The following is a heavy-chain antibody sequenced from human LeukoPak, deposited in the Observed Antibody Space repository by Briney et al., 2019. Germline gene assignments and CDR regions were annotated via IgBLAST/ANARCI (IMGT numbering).Heavy chain of an antibody. V-gene: IGHV3-74*01. CDR1: GFTFSSYW. Sequence: GGSLRLSCAASGFTFSSYWMHWVRQAPGKGLVWVSRINSDGSSTTYADSVKGRFTISRDNAKNTLYLQMNSLRAEDTAVYYCAREEASDWYLDLWGRGTLVTVSS. J-gene: IGHJ2*01. CDR3: AREEASDWYLDL. D-gene: IGHD3-3*01. CDR2: INSDGSST.